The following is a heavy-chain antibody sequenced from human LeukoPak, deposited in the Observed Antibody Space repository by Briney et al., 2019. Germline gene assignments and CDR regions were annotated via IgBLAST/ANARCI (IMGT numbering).Heavy chain of an antibody. J-gene: IGHJ4*02. Sequence: ASVKVSCKASGYTFTNYAMHWVRQAPGQRLEWMGWINAGNGNTKYSQKFQGRVTITRDTSASTAYMELSSLRSEDTAVYYCVRPLWFGEFPFDYWGQGTLVTVSS. D-gene: IGHD3-10*01. CDR2: INAGNGNT. CDR1: GYTFTNYA. V-gene: IGHV1-3*01. CDR3: VRPLWFGEFPFDY.